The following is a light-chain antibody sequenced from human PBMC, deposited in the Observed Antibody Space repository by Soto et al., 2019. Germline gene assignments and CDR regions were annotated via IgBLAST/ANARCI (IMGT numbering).Light chain of an antibody. CDR1: SSDVGRYNR. CDR2: EVS. CDR3: SSYTSSSTLL. Sequence: QSALTQPPSVSGSPGQSVTISCTGTSSDVGRYNRVSWYQQPPGTAPKLMIYEVSNRPSGVPDRFSGSKSGNTASLTISGLQDEDEADYYCSSYTSSSTLLFGGGTKLTVL. J-gene: IGLJ2*01. V-gene: IGLV2-18*02.